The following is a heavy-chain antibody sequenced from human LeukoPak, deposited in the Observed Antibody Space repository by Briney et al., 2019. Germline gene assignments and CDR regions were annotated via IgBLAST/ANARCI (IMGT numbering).Heavy chain of an antibody. CDR2: INSDGSST. V-gene: IGHV3-74*01. J-gene: IGHJ4*02. D-gene: IGHD5-12*01. Sequence: PGGSLRLSFAASGFTFSSYWMHWVRQAPGKGLVWVSRINSDGSSTSYADSVKGRFTISRDNAKNTLYLQMNSLRAEDTAVYYCARYSGYAQGFDYWGQGTLVTVSS. CDR3: ARYSGYAQGFDY. CDR1: GFTFSSYW.